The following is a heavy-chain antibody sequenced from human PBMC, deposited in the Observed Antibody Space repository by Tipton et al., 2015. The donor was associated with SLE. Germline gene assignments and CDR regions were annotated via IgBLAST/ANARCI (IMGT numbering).Heavy chain of an antibody. J-gene: IGHJ5*02. Sequence: TLSLTCTVSGGSISSHYWSWIRQPPGKALEWIGYVSYSGTTNYNPSFRSRVTVSVDTSKNQFSLKLSSVTAADTAVYYCASQGGIVVVVAATWSDNWFDPWGQGTLVTVSS. CDR3: ASQGGIVVVVAATWSDNWFDP. CDR2: VSYSGTT. CDR1: GGSISSHY. V-gene: IGHV4-59*11. D-gene: IGHD2-15*01.